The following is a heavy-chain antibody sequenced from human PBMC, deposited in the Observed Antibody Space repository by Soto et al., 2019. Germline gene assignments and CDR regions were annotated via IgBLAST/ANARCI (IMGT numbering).Heavy chain of an antibody. Sequence: PSETLSLTCTVSGGSISSSDNYWGWIRQPPGKGLEWIGSVYYSGSTYYNPSLKSRVTISVDTSKNQFSLKLSSVTAADTAVYYCARSLRPYYFDYWGQGTLVTVSS. CDR3: ARSLRPYYFDY. J-gene: IGHJ4*02. D-gene: IGHD4-17*01. CDR1: GGSISSSDNY. CDR2: VYYSGST. V-gene: IGHV4-39*07.